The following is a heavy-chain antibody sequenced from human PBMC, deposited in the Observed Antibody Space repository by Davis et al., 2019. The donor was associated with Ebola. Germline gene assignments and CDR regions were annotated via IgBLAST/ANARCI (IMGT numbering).Heavy chain of an antibody. CDR3: ARDDYGDNWFDP. J-gene: IGHJ5*02. D-gene: IGHD4-17*01. CDR2: IIPIFGTA. CDR1: EYSFTSYD. Sequence: SVKVSCKASEYSFTSYDINWVRQATGQGLEWMGGIIPIFGTANYAQKFQGRVTITADESTSTAYMELSSLRSEDTAVYYCARDDYGDNWFDPWGQGTLVTVSS. V-gene: IGHV1-69*13.